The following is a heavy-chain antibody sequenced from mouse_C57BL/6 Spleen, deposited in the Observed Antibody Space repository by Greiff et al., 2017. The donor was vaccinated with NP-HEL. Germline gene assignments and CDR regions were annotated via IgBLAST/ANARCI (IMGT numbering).Heavy chain of an antibody. Sequence: LQESGPELVKPGASVKISCKASGYAFSSSWMNWVKQRPGKGLEWIGRIYPGDGDTNYNGKFKGKATLTADKSTSTAYMQLSSLTSEDSAVYFCAIGEDITTFAYWGQGTLVTVSA. CDR2: IYPGDGDT. CDR3: AIGEDITTFAY. V-gene: IGHV1-82*01. D-gene: IGHD1-1*01. CDR1: GYAFSSSW. J-gene: IGHJ3*01.